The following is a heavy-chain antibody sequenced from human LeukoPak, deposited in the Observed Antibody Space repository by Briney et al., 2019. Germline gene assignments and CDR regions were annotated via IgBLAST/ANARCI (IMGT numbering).Heavy chain of an antibody. CDR3: ARGALRYFDWLLSRGIYFDY. V-gene: IGHV4-34*01. CDR1: GGSFSGYY. J-gene: IGHJ4*02. D-gene: IGHD3-9*01. CDR2: INHSGST. Sequence: SETLSLTCAVYGGSFSGYYWSWIRQPPGKGLEWIGEINHSGSTNYNPSLKSRVTISVDTSKNQFSLKLSSVTAADTAVYYCARGALRYFDWLLSRGIYFDYWGQGTLVTVSS.